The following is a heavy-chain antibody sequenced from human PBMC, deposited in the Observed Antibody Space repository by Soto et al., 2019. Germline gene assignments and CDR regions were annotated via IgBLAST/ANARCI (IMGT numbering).Heavy chain of an antibody. Sequence: QVQLKQWGAGLWKPSETLSLTCAVYGGSLSGYYWSCIRQDPDKGLEWIGEIYHDGSTKYNPSLKNRVTISIDRSRNQFSLNLRSVTAADTAVYYCARGRAGLGPWGQGTLVTVSS. J-gene: IGHJ5*02. CDR1: GGSLSGYY. V-gene: IGHV4-34*01. CDR3: ARGRAGLGP. D-gene: IGHD3-16*01. CDR2: IYHDGST.